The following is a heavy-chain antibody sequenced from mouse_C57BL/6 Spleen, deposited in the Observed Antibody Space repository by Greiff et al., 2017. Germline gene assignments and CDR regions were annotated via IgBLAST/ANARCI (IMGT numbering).Heavy chain of an antibody. V-gene: IGHV1-42*01. CDR3: GGNGYQGWFAY. CDR2: INPSTGGT. CDR1: GYSFTGYY. Sequence: EVQLQQPGPELVKPGASVKISCKASGYSFTGYYMHWVKQSPEKSLEWIGEINPSTGGTTYNQKFKAKATLTVDKSSSTAYMQLKSLTSVDSAVYYYGGNGYQGWFAYWGQGTLVTVSA. D-gene: IGHD2-2*01. J-gene: IGHJ3*01.